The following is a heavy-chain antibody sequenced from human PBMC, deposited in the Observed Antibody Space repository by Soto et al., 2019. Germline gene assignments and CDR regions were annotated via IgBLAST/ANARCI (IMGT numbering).Heavy chain of an antibody. CDR1: GGSITSSYSF. CDR3: ARHQNIVVVTAARAFDI. Sequence: QLQVQESGPGLVKPAETLSLTCTVSGGSITSSYSFWGWVRQPPGKGLEWIGSIYYSGNTYYNPSLESRVTISVDTSKSQFSLKLSSVTAADTAVYYCARHQNIVVVTAARAFDIWGQGTMVTVSS. CDR2: IYYSGNT. V-gene: IGHV4-39*01. D-gene: IGHD2-21*02. J-gene: IGHJ3*02.